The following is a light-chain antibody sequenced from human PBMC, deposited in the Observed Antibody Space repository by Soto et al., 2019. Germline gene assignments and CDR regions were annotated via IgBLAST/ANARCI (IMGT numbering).Light chain of an antibody. CDR2: GAS. Sequence: EMGERQPRPSLSASQGERPNLSCSPSQSVSSSYLAWYQQKPGQPPRLLIYGASTRATGFPARFSGSGSGTEFTLSCSGLQSEEFAFFYCQQYGGGPRTVGQGTKVDIK. J-gene: IGKJ1*01. CDR3: QQYGGGPRT. CDR1: QSVSSSY. V-gene: IGKV3-15*01.